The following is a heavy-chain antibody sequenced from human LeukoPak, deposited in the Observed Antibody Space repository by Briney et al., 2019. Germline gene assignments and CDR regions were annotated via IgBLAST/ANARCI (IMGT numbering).Heavy chain of an antibody. Sequence: GGSLRLSCAASGFTFSSNYMSWVRQAPGKGLEYVSVISSDGSSTYYADSVKGRFTISRDNSKNTLYLQMSSLRIEDTAVYYCVKAHKSGWYYFDHWGQGTLVTVSS. V-gene: IGHV3-64D*09. D-gene: IGHD6-19*01. J-gene: IGHJ4*02. CDR3: VKAHKSGWYYFDH. CDR2: ISSDGSST. CDR1: GFTFSSNY.